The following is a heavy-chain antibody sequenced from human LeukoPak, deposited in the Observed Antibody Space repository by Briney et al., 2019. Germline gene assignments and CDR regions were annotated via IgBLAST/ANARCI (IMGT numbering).Heavy chain of an antibody. V-gene: IGHV4-39*01. J-gene: IGHJ3*02. D-gene: IGHD4-23*01. CDR2: IYYSGST. CDR1: GGSISSSSYY. CDR3: ARRGNSVAFDI. Sequence: SETLSLTCTVSGGSISSSSYYWGWIRQPPGKGLECIGSIYYSGSTYYNPSLKSRVTISVDTSKNQFSLTLSSVTAADTAVYYCARRGNSVAFDIWGQGTMVTVSS.